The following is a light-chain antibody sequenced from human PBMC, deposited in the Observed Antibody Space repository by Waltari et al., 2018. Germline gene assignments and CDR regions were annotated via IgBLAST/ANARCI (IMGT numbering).Light chain of an antibody. CDR1: QSVSDY. CDR2: AAS. Sequence: IVLTQSPATLSLSPGERATLAYRASQSVSDYLAWYQQKPGQAPRLLISAASNRATGIPARFSCSGSGTDFTLTISSLEPEDFAFYYCQQRSNWPISFGQGTRLEIK. CDR3: QQRSNWPIS. V-gene: IGKV3-11*01. J-gene: IGKJ5*01.